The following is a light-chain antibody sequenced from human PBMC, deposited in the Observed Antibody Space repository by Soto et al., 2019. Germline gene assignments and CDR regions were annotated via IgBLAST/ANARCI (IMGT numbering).Light chain of an antibody. Sequence: EIIMPQSPATLSLSPGARATLSCRAIQSVNSNLTWYQQKPGQAPRLLIYGASTRATGIPARFSGSGSGTEFTLTISSLQSEDFAVYYCQQYNNWPPRFTFAPGTKVDIK. CDR2: GAS. CDR3: QQYNNWPPRFT. V-gene: IGKV3-15*01. CDR1: QSVNSN. J-gene: IGKJ3*01.